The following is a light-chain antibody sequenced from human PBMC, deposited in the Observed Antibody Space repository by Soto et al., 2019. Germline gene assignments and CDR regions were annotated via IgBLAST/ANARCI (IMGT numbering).Light chain of an antibody. J-gene: IGKJ2*01. CDR1: PSVTNF. CDR2: GAF. CDR3: QQYYSTPPYT. Sequence: EIVLTQSPATLSLSPGERATLSCRASPSVTNFLAWYQQKPGQAPRLLIYGAFNRATGIPARFSGSGSGTDFTLTISSLQAEDVAVYYCQQYYSTPPYTFGQGTKLEIK. V-gene: IGKV3-11*01.